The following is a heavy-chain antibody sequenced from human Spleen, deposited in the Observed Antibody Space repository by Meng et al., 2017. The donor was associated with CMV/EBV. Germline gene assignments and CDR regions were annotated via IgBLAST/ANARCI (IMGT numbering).Heavy chain of an antibody. J-gene: IGHJ4*02. D-gene: IGHD2-2*02. CDR3: ARGGSRIVVVPAAIPDY. CDR1: GGTFSSYA. CDR2: IIPIFGTA. Sequence: SVKVSCKASGGTFSSYAISWVRQAPGQGLEWMGGIIPIFGTANYAQKFQGRVTITTDESTSTAYMELSSLRSEDTAVYYCARGGSRIVVVPAAIPDYWGQGTLVTVSS. V-gene: IGHV1-69*05.